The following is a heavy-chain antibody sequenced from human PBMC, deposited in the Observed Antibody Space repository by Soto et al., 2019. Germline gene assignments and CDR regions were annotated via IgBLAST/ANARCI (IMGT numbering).Heavy chain of an antibody. D-gene: IGHD6-13*01. J-gene: IGHJ4*02. CDR1: VFTFSNFG. V-gene: IGHV3-30*18. CDR3: AKKVPGIAESGVDY. Sequence: GWSLRLSCASSVFTFSNFGMQWFRQAPGKGLEWVAVMSYDGSNKYDADSVKCRFTISRDKSKNTLYLQMNSLRTEDTAVYYCAKKVPGIAESGVDYWGQGTLVTVSS. CDR2: MSYDGSNK.